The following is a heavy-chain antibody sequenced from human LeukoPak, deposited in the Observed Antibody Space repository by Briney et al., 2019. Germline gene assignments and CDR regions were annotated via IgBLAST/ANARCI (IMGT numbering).Heavy chain of an antibody. CDR2: INPNSGGT. Sequence: ASVRVSCKPSGYTFTGYYIHWVRRAPGQGLEWMGWINPNSGGTDYAQKFQGRVTMTRDTSISTAYMELSSLRSDDTAVYYCAIQPWGSGNNWYFDLWGRGTLVTVSS. D-gene: IGHD7-27*01. V-gene: IGHV1-2*02. J-gene: IGHJ2*01. CDR1: GYTFTGYY. CDR3: AIQPWGSGNNWYFDL.